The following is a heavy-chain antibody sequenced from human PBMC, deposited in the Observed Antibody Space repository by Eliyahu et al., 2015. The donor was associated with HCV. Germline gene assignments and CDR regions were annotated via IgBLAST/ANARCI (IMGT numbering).Heavy chain of an antibody. Sequence: QLQLQESGPGLVKPSETLSLTCTVXGGSITNRDYYWGWXRQPPGKGLEWIGSVYYXGNTYYNPSLKSRVTISVDASKNQYSLRVSSLTAADTAVYYCARQDTSTPNWFDPWGQGTLVTVSS. CDR3: ARQDTSTPNWFDP. CDR1: GGSITNRDYY. CDR2: VYYXGNT. D-gene: IGHD2-2*01. J-gene: IGHJ5*02. V-gene: IGHV4-39*01.